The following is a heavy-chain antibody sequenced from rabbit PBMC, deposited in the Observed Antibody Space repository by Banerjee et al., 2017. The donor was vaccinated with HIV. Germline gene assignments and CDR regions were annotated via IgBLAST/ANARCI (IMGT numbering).Heavy chain of an antibody. CDR3: ASAYSDIYFNL. CDR1: GFSFSGYY. V-gene: IGHV1S40*01. D-gene: IGHD6-1*01. Sequence: QSLEESGGDLVKPGASLTLTCTASGFSFSGYYVSWVRQAPGKGLEWIGCIATGSGTTWYASWAKGRFTISKPSSTTVTLQMTSLAAADTATYFCASAYSDIYFNLWGQGTLVTVS. J-gene: IGHJ4*01. CDR2: IATGSGTT.